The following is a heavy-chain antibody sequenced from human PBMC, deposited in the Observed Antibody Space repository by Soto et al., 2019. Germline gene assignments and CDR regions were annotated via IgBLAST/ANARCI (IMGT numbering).Heavy chain of an antibody. CDR2: IIPIFGTA. CDR3: ARAGGGIYYYYYYYMDV. CDR1: GCTISSYA. J-gene: IGHJ6*03. V-gene: IGHV1-69*13. D-gene: IGHD3-16*01. Sequence: SVKVSCKASGCTISSYAISWVRQAPGQGLEWMGGIIPIFGTANYSQKFQGRVTITADESTSRASMELSCLRSEDTAVYYCARAGGGIYYYYYYYMDVWGKGTTVTASS.